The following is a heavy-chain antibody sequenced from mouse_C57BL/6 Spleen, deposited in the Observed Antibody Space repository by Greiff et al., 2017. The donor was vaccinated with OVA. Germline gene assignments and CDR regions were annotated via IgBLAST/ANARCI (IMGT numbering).Heavy chain of an antibody. Sequence: VKLVESGPGLVQPSQSLSITCTVSGFSLTSYGVHWVRQSPGKGLEWLGVIWSGGSTDYNAAFISRLSISKDNSKSQVFFKMNSLQADDTAIYYCARNRIYDGYYDYAMDYWGQGTSVTVSS. J-gene: IGHJ4*01. D-gene: IGHD2-3*01. CDR2: IWSGGST. V-gene: IGHV2-2*01. CDR3: ARNRIYDGYYDYAMDY. CDR1: GFSLTSYG.